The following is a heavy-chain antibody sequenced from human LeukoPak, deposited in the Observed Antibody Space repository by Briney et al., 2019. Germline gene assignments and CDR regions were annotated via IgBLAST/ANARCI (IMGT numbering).Heavy chain of an antibody. J-gene: IGHJ5*02. Sequence: PGGSLRLSCAASGFTFSSYAMHWVRQAPGRGLEWVAVISYDGSNKYYADSVKGRFTISRDNSKNTLYLQMNSLRAEDTAVYYCANLYGSGSYPLQYNWFDPWGQGTLVTVSS. CDR1: GFTFSSYA. CDR2: ISYDGSNK. V-gene: IGHV3-30-3*01. CDR3: ANLYGSGSYPLQYNWFDP. D-gene: IGHD3-10*01.